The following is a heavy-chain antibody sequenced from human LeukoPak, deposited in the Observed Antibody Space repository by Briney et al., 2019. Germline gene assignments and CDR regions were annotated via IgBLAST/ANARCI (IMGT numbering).Heavy chain of an antibody. D-gene: IGHD5-18*01. J-gene: IGHJ6*02. CDR1: GYTFTSYG. V-gene: IGHV1-18*01. CDR3: AREWSYGSDYYYGMDV. Sequence: GASVKVSCRASGYTFTSYGISWVRQAPGQGLEWMGWISAYNGKTNYAQKLQGRVTMTTDTSTSTAYMELRSLRSDDTAVYYCAREWSYGSDYYYGMDVWGQGTTVTVSS. CDR2: ISAYNGKT.